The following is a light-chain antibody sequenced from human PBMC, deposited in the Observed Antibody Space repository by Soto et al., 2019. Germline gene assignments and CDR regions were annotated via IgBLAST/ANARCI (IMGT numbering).Light chain of an antibody. CDR2: GAS. J-gene: IGKJ5*01. Sequence: EIVLTQSPATLSLSTGERATLSWRASQTVSSTYLTWYQQTPGQAPRLLIYGASTRATGIPDRFSGSGSGTDFTLTISRLEPEDFAVYYCQQCGSPTTFGQGTRLEIK. V-gene: IGKV3-20*01. CDR1: QTVSSTY. CDR3: QQCGSPTT.